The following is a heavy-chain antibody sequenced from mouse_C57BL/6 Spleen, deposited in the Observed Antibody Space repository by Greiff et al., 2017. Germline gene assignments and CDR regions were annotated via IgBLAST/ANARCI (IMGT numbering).Heavy chain of an antibody. V-gene: IGHV1-55*01. CDR2: IYPGSGST. CDR3: ASIYDYESGPWFAY. J-gene: IGHJ3*01. CDR1: GYTFTSYW. Sequence: QVQLQQPGAELVKPGASVKMSCKASGYTFTSYWITWVKQRPGQGLEWIGDIYPGSGSTNYNEKFKSKATLTVDTSSSTAYMQLSSLTSEDSAVYYCASIYDYESGPWFAYWGQGTLVTVSA. D-gene: IGHD2-4*01.